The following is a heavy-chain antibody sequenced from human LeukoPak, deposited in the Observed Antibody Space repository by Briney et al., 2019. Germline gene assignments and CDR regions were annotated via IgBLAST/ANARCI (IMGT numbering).Heavy chain of an antibody. V-gene: IGHV3-9*01. J-gene: IGHJ6*03. D-gene: IGHD1-7*01. CDR1: GSTFDDYA. CDR2: ISWNSGSI. CDR3: AKDIGTGTPRAPYYYYYYMDV. Sequence: PGRSLRLSCAASGSTFDDYAMHWVRQAPGKGLEWVSGISWNSGSIGYADSVKGRFTISRDNAKNSLYLQMNSLRAEDTALYYCAKDIGTGTPRAPYYYYYYMDVWGKGTTVTVSS.